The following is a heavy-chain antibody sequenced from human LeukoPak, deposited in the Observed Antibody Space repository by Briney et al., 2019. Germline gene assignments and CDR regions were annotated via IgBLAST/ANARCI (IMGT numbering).Heavy chain of an antibody. CDR2: IYHSGST. V-gene: IGHV4-30-2*05. CDR3: ARAGYCSGGSCYLDY. D-gene: IGHD2-15*01. Sequence: SETLSLTCAVSGGSISSGGHSWSWIRQPPGKGLEWIGYIYHSGSTYYNLSLKSRVTISVDTSKNQFSLKLSSVTAADTAVYYCARAGYCSGGSCYLDYWGQGTLVTVSS. CDR1: GGSISSGGHS. J-gene: IGHJ4*02.